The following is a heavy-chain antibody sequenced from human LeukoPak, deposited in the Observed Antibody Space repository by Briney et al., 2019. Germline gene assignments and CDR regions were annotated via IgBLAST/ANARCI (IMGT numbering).Heavy chain of an antibody. CDR2: IVVGSGNT. CDR3: AAARWVDTAMGNYYYYMDV. CDR1: GYTFTSYA. Sequence: SVKVSCKASGYTFTSYAMNWVRQARGQRLEWIGWIVVGSGNTNYAQKFQERVTITRDMSTSTAYMELSSLRSEDTAVYYCAAARWVDTAMGNYYYYMDVWGKGTTVTISS. V-gene: IGHV1-58*02. D-gene: IGHD5-18*01. J-gene: IGHJ6*03.